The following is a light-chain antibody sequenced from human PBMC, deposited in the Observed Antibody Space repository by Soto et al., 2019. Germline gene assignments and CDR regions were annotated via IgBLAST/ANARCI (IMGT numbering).Light chain of an antibody. V-gene: IGKV3-20*01. Sequence: DIVMTQSPDSLAVSLGERATLSCRASQSVSSSYLAWYQQKPGQAPRLLIYGASSRATGIPDRFSGSGSGTDFTLTISRLEPEDFAVYYCQQYGRSPWTFGQGTKVDIK. CDR3: QQYGRSPWT. CDR2: GAS. J-gene: IGKJ1*01. CDR1: QSVSSSY.